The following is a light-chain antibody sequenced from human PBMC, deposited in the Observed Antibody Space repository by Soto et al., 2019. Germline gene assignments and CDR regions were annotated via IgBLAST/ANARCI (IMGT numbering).Light chain of an antibody. V-gene: IGKV3-20*01. CDR2: RAS. J-gene: IGKJ1*01. CDR3: HQHGGTPET. CDR1: RSVPNDY. Sequence: IVSTQSPGTLHLSPGERATLSCRASRSVPNDYVSWYQQKPGQPPRLLVFRASTRATGIPDRFSGSGSGTDFLLTISGLEPADFGTYLCHQHGGTPETFGLGTKVDIK.